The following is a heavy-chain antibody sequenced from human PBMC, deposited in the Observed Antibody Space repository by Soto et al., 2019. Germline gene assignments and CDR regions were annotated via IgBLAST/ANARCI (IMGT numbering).Heavy chain of an antibody. CDR3: ARDYIVATIPVPGARGYYYYGMDV. CDR2: ISAYNGNT. CDR1: GYTFTSYG. D-gene: IGHD5-12*01. V-gene: IGHV1-18*04. J-gene: IGHJ6*02. Sequence: GASVKVSCKASGYTFTSYGISWVRQAPGQGLEWMGWISAYNGNTNYAQKLQGRVTMTTDTSTGTAYMELRSLRSDDTAVYYCARDYIVATIPVPGARGYYYYGMDVWGQGTTVTVSS.